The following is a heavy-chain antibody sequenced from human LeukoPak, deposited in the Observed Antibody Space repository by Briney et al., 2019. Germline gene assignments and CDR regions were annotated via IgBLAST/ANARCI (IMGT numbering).Heavy chain of an antibody. V-gene: IGHV1-2*04. J-gene: IGHJ6*02. CDR1: GYTFTGYY. CDR2: INPNSGGT. Sequence: ASVKVTCKASGYTFTGYYMHWVRQAPGQGLEWMGWINPNSGGTNYAQKFQGWVTMTRDTSISTAYMELSRLRSDDTAVYYCARVHDYGGYYGMDVWGQGTTVTVSS. CDR3: ARVHDYGGYYGMDV. D-gene: IGHD4-23*01.